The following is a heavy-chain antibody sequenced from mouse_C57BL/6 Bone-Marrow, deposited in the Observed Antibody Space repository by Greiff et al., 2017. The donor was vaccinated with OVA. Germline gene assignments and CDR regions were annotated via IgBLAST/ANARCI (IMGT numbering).Heavy chain of an antibody. J-gene: IGHJ1*03. CDR2: IYPGDGDT. CDR1: GYAFSSSW. D-gene: IGHD1-1*01. V-gene: IGHV1-82*01. CDR3: AREGLYYGWYFDV. Sequence: QVQLQQSGPELVKPGASVKISCKASGYAFSSSWMNWVKQRPGKGLEWIGRIYPGDGDTYYNGKFKGKATLTADKSSSTAYMQLSSLTSEDSAVYFCAREGLYYGWYFDVWGTGTTVTVSS.